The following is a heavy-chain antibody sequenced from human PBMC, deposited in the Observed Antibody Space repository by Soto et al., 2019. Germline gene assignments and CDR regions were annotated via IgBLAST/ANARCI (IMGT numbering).Heavy chain of an antibody. J-gene: IGHJ6*02. CDR1: GGSISTYL. CDR2: VHYSGTT. Sequence: QVQLQESGPGLVKPSETLSLTCTVSGGSISTYLWTWIRQSPGKGLEWIGNVHYSGTTNYSPSLKSRVTISVDTSKNQFPLKLSSVTAADTALYYCAREDPADYYYYGMDVWGQGTTVTVSS. V-gene: IGHV4-59*01. CDR3: AREDPADYYYYGMDV.